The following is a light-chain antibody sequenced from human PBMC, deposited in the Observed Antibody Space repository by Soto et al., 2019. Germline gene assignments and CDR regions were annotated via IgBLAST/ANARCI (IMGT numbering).Light chain of an antibody. CDR2: GAS. V-gene: IGKV3-20*01. J-gene: IGKJ4*01. Sequence: EIVLTQSPGTLSLSPGERATLSCRASQSVSTNYLAWYQQKPGQAPRLLIYGASSRATGIPDRFSGSGSGTDFTLTISRLEPEDFAVYFCHQYGSSPFTFGGGTQVEI. CDR3: HQYGSSPFT. CDR1: QSVSTNY.